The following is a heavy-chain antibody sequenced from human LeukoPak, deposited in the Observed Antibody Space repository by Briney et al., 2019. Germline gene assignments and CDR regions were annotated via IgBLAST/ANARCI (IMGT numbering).Heavy chain of an antibody. J-gene: IGHJ4*02. CDR2: IKSDGSST. CDR1: VFTFSSYW. D-gene: IGHD1-1*01. V-gene: IGHV3-74*01. CDR3: ARAYNSHFDY. Sequence: PGGSLRLSCAASVFTFSSYWMHWVRQAPGKGLVCVSRIKSDGSSTSYADSVKGRFTISRDDAKNTLYLQMNSLRAEDTAVYYCARAYNSHFDYWGQGALVTVSS.